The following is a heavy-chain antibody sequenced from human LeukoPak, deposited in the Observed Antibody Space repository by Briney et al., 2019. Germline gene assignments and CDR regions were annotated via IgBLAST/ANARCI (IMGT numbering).Heavy chain of an antibody. CDR1: GFVFSGYE. D-gene: IGHD4-17*01. Sequence: GGSLILSCAASGFVFSGYEMNWVRPAPGKGLEWISSISTTGRTLNYADSVKGRFTISRDNAKNSLYLQMNSLSAEDTAVYYCARGDDYGDSLVAYWGQGTLVTVSS. CDR3: ARGDDYGDSLVAY. J-gene: IGHJ4*02. V-gene: IGHV3-48*03. CDR2: ISTTGRTL.